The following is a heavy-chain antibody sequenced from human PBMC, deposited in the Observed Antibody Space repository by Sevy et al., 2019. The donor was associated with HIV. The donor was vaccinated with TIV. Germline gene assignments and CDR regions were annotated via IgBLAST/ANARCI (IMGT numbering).Heavy chain of an antibody. CDR1: GGSISRSNYY. D-gene: IGHD6-19*01. Sequence: PSETLSLTCTVSGGSISRSNYYWGWIRQPPGKGLEWIGSIYYSGSTYYKPSLKSRVTISVDTSKNQFSLKLSSVTAADTAVYYCARVTWYTSGWYWFEPWGQGTLVTVSS. J-gene: IGHJ5*02. CDR3: ARVTWYTSGWYWFEP. CDR2: IYYSGST. V-gene: IGHV4-39*01.